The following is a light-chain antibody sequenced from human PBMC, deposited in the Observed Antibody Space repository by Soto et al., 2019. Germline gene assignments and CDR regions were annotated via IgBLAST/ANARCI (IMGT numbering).Light chain of an antibody. V-gene: IGLV2-14*01. CDR2: EVS. CDR1: SSDIGAYNS. Sequence: QSALTQPASVSGSPGQSITISCTGTSSDIGAYNSVSWCQQHPGKAPKLMIYEVSNRPSGVSNRFSASKSGNTASLTISGLQAEDEADYYCSSRTTSNPYVFGTGTKLTVL. J-gene: IGLJ1*01. CDR3: SSRTTSNPYV.